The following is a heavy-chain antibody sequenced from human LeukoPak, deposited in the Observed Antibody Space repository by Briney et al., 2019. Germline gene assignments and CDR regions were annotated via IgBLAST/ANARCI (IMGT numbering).Heavy chain of an antibody. D-gene: IGHD5-12*01. CDR1: GFTFSSYW. Sequence: PGGSLRLSCAASGFTFSSYWMHWVRQAPGKGLVWVSRINNDGSSTSYADSVKGRFTISRDNAKNSLSLQLNSLRAEDTAVYYCARDYLAAQWLLSGGDYWGQGTLVTVSS. V-gene: IGHV3-74*01. CDR3: ARDYLAAQWLLSGGDY. CDR2: INNDGSST. J-gene: IGHJ4*02.